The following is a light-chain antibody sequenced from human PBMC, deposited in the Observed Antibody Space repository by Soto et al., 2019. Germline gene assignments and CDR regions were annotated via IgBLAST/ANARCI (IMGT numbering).Light chain of an antibody. CDR1: QSIISNF. CDR2: DSS. J-gene: IGKJ2*01. Sequence: EIVLTQSPGTLSLSPGETASLSCWASQSIISNFLAWYQQRRGQPPRLLNYDSSRRASGIPARFTGSGSGTAFTLTISRVEPEDSAVYYCQQTFHSPRTFGQGTRLEI. V-gene: IGKV3-20*01. CDR3: QQTFHSPRT.